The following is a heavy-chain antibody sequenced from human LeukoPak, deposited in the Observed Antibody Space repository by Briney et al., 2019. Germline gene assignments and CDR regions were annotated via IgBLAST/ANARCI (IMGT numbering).Heavy chain of an antibody. J-gene: IGHJ4*02. CDR3: ESPQIGSGYYYEPFYFDY. D-gene: IGHD3-22*01. CDR1: GGSISSSSYY. CDR2: IYYSGST. Sequence: PSETLSLTCTVSGGSISSSSYYWGWIRQPPGKGLEWIGSIYYSGSTYYNPSLKSRVTISVDTSKNQFSLKLSSVTAADTAVYYCESPQIGSGYYYEPFYFDYWGQGTLVTVSS. V-gene: IGHV4-39*01.